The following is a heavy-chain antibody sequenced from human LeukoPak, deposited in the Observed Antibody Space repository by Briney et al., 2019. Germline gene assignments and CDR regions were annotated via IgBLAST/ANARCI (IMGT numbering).Heavy chain of an antibody. J-gene: IGHJ4*02. CDR2: IYSGGST. CDR3: AREGDGYNWPFDY. CDR1: GFTVSSNY. V-gene: IGHV3-53*01. Sequence: GGSLRLSCAASGFTVSSNYMSWVRQAPGKGLEWVSVIYSGGSTYYADSVKGRFTISRDNSKNTLYLQMNSLRAEDTAVYYCAREGDGYNWPFDYWGQGTLVIVTP. D-gene: IGHD5-24*01.